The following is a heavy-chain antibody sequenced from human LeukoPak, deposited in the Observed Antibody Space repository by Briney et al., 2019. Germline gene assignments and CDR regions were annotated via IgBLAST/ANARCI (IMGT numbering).Heavy chain of an antibody. CDR3: ARMKSGYDSFGAFDI. V-gene: IGHV1-18*01. J-gene: IGHJ3*02. D-gene: IGHD5-12*01. Sequence: KLQGRVTMTTDTSTSTAYMELRSLRSDDTAVYYCARMKSGYDSFGAFDIWGQGTMVTVSS.